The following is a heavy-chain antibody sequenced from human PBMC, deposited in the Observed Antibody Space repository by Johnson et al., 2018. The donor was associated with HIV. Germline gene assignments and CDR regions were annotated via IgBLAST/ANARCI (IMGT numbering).Heavy chain of an antibody. CDR1: GFTFSSYG. J-gene: IGHJ3*02. V-gene: IGHV3-30*02. Sequence: QVQLVESGGGVAQPGRSLRLSCATSGFTFSSYGMHWVRQAPGKGLEWVAFIRYDGSNKYYADSVKGRFTISRDNSKNTLYLQMNSLRAEDTAVYYCAKGERGYSSSSDAFDIWGQGTMVTVYS. CDR3: AKGERGYSSSSDAFDI. D-gene: IGHD6-6*01. CDR2: IRYDGSNK.